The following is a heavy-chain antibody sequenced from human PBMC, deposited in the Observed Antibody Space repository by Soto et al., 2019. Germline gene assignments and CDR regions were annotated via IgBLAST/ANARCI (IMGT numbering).Heavy chain of an antibody. D-gene: IGHD6-13*01. CDR1: GFTFSSYA. Sequence: EVQLLESGGGLVQPGGSLRLSCAASGFTFSSYAMSWVRQAPGKGLEWVSAISGSGGSTYYADSVKGRFTISRDNSKNTLYLQMNSLRAEDTAVYYCANDRGIAAAGPDAFDIWGQGTMVTVSS. CDR3: ANDRGIAAAGPDAFDI. V-gene: IGHV3-23*01. J-gene: IGHJ3*02. CDR2: ISGSGGST.